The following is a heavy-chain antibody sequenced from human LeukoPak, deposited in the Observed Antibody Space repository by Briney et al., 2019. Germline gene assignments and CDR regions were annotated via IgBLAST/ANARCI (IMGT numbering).Heavy chain of an antibody. J-gene: IGHJ4*02. D-gene: IGHD7-27*01. CDR3: AKDGGLWVSAHWGDS. Sequence: SGGPLRLSCAASGFTFSSYTMSWVRQAPGKGLEWVSTITTSDGNTYYADPVKGRFTVSSDNSKNTLFLQMNSLRAEDTAVYYCAKDGGLWVSAHWGDSWGRGTLVTVSS. CDR2: ITTSDGNT. CDR1: GFTFSSYT. V-gene: IGHV3-23*01.